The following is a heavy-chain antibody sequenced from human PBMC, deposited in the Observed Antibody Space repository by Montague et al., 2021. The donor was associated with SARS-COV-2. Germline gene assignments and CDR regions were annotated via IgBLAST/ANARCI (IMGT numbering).Heavy chain of an antibody. CDR3: ATRTRYPQNDFGF. J-gene: IGHJ4*02. V-gene: IGHV4-39*01. Sequence: SETLSLTCTVSGDSIRNSEYSWGWVRQPPGNVLEWIGNIYDGGSTFYNPSLKSRVTIFADTSKNQFSLKLSSVTAADTAVYYCATRTRYPQNDFGFWGQGTLVTVSS. D-gene: IGHD1-14*01. CDR2: IYDGGST. CDR1: GDSIRNSEYS.